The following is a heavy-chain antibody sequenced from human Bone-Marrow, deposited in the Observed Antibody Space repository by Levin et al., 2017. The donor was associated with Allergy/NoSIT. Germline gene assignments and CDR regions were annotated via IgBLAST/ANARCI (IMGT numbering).Heavy chain of an antibody. Sequence: SQTLSLTCSVSGGSIGSGTYYWGWIRQPPGKGLEWIGMIYYSGSTYYNPSLESRLTISVDTSKNQFSLKLSAVTAADTAVYACARPQDNAFEYWGQGTLVTVSS. J-gene: IGHJ4*02. D-gene: IGHD2-15*01. CDR2: IYYSGST. CDR3: ARPQDNAFEY. CDR1: GGSIGSGTYY. V-gene: IGHV4-39*01.